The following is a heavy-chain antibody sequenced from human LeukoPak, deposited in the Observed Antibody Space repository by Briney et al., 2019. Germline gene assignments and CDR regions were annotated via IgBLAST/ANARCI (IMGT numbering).Heavy chain of an antibody. D-gene: IGHD6-13*01. J-gene: IGHJ3*02. CDR1: GYTFTSYD. CDR2: MNPNSGNT. V-gene: IGHV1-8*03. Sequence: GASVKVSCKASGYTFTSYDINWVRQATGQGLEWMGWMNPNSGNTSCAQKFQGRVTITRNTSISTAYMEVSSLRSEDTAVYYCASPLHSSSLDAFDIWGQGTMVTVSS. CDR3: ASPLHSSSLDAFDI.